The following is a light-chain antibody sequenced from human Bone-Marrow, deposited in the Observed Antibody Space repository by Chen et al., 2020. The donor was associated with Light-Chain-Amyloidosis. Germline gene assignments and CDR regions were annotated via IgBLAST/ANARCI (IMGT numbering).Light chain of an antibody. CDR2: DNN. CDR3: GTWDRSLSAGV. Sequence: QSVLTQSPSVSAAPGQRVTIPCSGSSSNIAVNYVAWYQQLPGTAPKLLIYDNNRRPAGIPDRFSGSKSGTSTTLDITGLQTGDEADYYCGTWDRSLSAGVFGGGTKLTVL. J-gene: IGLJ3*02. V-gene: IGLV1-51*01. CDR1: SSNIAVNY.